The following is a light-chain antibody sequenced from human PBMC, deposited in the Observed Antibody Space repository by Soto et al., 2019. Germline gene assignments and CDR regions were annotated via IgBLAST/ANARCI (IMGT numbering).Light chain of an antibody. J-gene: IGLJ1*01. CDR1: SSDVGGYNY. Sequence: QSALSQPASVSGSPGQSRTISCTGTSSDVGGYNYVSWYQQRPGKAPKLMIYEVSNRPSGVSNRFSGSKSGNTASLTISGLQAEDEADYYCSSYTSSSTLGYVFGTGTKVTVL. CDR3: SSYTSSSTLGYV. V-gene: IGLV2-14*01. CDR2: EVS.